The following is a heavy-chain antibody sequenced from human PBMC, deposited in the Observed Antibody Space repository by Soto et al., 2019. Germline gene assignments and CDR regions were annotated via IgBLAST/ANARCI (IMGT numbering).Heavy chain of an antibody. CDR1: GGSISSGDYY. CDR3: AGSRLVVPAAITGGMDV. D-gene: IGHD2-2*01. V-gene: IGHV4-30-4*01. Sequence: LSLTCTVSGGSISSGDYYWSWIRQPPGKGLEWIGYIYYSGSTYYNPSLKSRVTISVDTSKNQFSLKLSSVTAADTAVYYCAGSRLVVPAAITGGMDVWGQGTTVTVSS. CDR2: IYYSGST. J-gene: IGHJ6*02.